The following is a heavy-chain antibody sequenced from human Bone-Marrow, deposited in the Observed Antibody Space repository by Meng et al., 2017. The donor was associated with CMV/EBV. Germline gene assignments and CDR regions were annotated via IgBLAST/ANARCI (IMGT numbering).Heavy chain of an antibody. CDR3: ARGPRNQLLEWLSDARIDY. Sequence: GESLKISCAASGFTFSSYWMHWVRQAPGKGLVWVSRINSDGSSTSYADSVKGRFTISRDNAKNTLYLQMNSLRAEDTAVYYCARGPRNQLLEWLSDARIDYWGQGTLVPVSS. D-gene: IGHD3-3*01. V-gene: IGHV3-74*01. CDR1: GFTFSSYW. CDR2: INSDGSST. J-gene: IGHJ4*02.